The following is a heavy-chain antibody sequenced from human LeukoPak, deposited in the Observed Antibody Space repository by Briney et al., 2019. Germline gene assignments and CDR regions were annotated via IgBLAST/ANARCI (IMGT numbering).Heavy chain of an antibody. Sequence: SETLSLTCTVSGGSISSGGYSWSWIRQHPGKGLEWIGYIYYSGSTYYNPSLKSRVTISVDTSKNQFSLKLSSVTAADTAVYYSARANFNIVVVPAAIELNWFDPWGQGTLVTVSS. D-gene: IGHD2-2*02. CDR1: GGSISSGGYS. J-gene: IGHJ5*02. CDR3: ARANFNIVVVPAAIELNWFDP. CDR2: IYYSGST. V-gene: IGHV4-31*02.